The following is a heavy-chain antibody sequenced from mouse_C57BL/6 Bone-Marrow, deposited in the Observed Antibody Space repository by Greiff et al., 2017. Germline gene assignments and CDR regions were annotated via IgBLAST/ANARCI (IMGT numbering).Heavy chain of an antibody. CDR2: FDPANGNT. Sequence: VQLQQSVAELVRPGASVKLSCKASGFNFKNTYMHWVKQRHEQGLEWIGRFDPANGNTKYDPKFQGKATLTVDPSSSQAYLQLNSLTSENTAIYDGASLGRGTPYFDYWGQGTTLTVSS. J-gene: IGHJ2*01. CDR1: GFNFKNTY. CDR3: ASLGRGTPYFDY. D-gene: IGHD4-1*01. V-gene: IGHV14-3*01.